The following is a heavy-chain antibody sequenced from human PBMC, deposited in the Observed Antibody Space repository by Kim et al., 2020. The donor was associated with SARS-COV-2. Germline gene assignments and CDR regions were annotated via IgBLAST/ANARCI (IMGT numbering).Heavy chain of an antibody. J-gene: IGHJ4*02. Sequence: SETLSLTCAGSGGGIGTSDWLSWVRQPPGKGLEWIGEIYHSGTTNYNPSFKYRVAMSVDKFQNLFSLRLTSVTAADTAVYYCARPRCSGGSCFYFDAWGQGILVTVSS. V-gene: IGHV4-4*02. CDR3: ARPRCSGGSCFYFDA. CDR2: IYHSGTT. CDR1: GGGIGTSDW. D-gene: IGHD2-15*01.